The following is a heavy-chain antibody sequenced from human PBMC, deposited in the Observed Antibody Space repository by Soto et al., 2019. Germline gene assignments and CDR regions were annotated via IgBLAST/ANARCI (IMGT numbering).Heavy chain of an antibody. J-gene: IGHJ4*02. CDR1: GYTFTRYG. Sequence: QVHLVQSGAEVKRPGASVKVSCKASGYTFTRYGIIWVRQAPGQGLEWMGWSSAYNGNTIYAQKLQGRVTMTTDTSTSKGYMDLRSLTSDGTAVHYCARGSEGWFGGIYDYWGQGTRVTVSS. V-gene: IGHV1-18*01. CDR3: ARGSEGWFGGIYDY. D-gene: IGHD3-10*01. CDR2: SSAYNGNT.